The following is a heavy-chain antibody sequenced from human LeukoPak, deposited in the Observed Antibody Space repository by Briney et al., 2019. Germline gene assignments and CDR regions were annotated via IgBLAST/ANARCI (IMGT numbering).Heavy chain of an antibody. D-gene: IGHD6-19*01. Sequence: ASVKVSCKASGYTFTSYDINWVRQAPGQGLEWMGWINTNTGNPTYAQGFTGRFVFSLDTSVSTAYLQISSLKAEDTAVYYCARDAPSIAVASYYFDYWGQGTLVTVSS. J-gene: IGHJ4*02. V-gene: IGHV7-4-1*02. CDR2: INTNTGNP. CDR3: ARDAPSIAVASYYFDY. CDR1: GYTFTSYD.